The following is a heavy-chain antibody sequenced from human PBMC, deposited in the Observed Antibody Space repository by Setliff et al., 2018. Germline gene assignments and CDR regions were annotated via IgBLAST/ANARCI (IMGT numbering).Heavy chain of an antibody. J-gene: IGHJ3*01. Sequence: GGSLRLSCGASGFTFSSHWMTWVRQAPGKGLEWVANIKEDGGEKYYVDSVKGRFTISRDNAKNSVYLQMNSLKIEDTAVYYCVRGPNYVDAYYGAFHFWGQGTMVTVSS. V-gene: IGHV3-7*03. CDR2: IKEDGGEK. D-gene: IGHD3-16*01. CDR3: VRGPNYVDAYYGAFHF. CDR1: GFTFSSHW.